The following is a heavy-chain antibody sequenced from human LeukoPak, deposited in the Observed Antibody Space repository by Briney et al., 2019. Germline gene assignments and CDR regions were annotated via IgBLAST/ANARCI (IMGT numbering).Heavy chain of an antibody. J-gene: IGHJ3*02. Sequence: SVKVSCKTSGETFSNYAISWVRQAPGQGLEWMGGIIPIFGTANYAQKLQGRVTMTTDESANTAYMELSSLRSEDTAVYYCARERALEAFDIWGQGTMVTVSS. CDR1: GETFSNYA. CDR3: ARERALEAFDI. V-gene: IGHV1-69*05. CDR2: IIPIFGTA.